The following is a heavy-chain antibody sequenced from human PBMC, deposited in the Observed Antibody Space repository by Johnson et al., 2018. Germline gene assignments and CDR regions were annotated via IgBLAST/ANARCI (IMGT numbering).Heavy chain of an antibody. D-gene: IGHD3-3*01. Sequence: VQLVESGGGLVQPGGSLRLFCAASGFTFSSYDMHWVRQATGKGLEWVSAIGTAGDTYYPGSVKGRFTISRENAKNSLYLQMNSLRAEDTAVYYCASFLDVLRFLEWSNDRGYYYYGMDVWGQGTTVTVSS. CDR1: GFTFSSYD. J-gene: IGHJ6*02. CDR3: ASFLDVLRFLEWSNDRGYYYYGMDV. V-gene: IGHV3-13*01. CDR2: IGTAGDT.